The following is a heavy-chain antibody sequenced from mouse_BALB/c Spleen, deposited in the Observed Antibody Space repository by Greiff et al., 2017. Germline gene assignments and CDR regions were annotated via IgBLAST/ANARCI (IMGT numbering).Heavy chain of an antibody. Sequence: EVQLVESGGGLVKPGGSLKLSCAASGFTFSSYAMSWVRQTPEKRLEWVASISSGGSTYYPDSVKGRFTISRDNARNILYLQMSSLRSEDTAMYYCARGRGGLYFDYWGQGTTLTVSS. CDR1: GFTFSSYA. CDR3: ARGRGGLYFDY. CDR2: ISSGGST. V-gene: IGHV5-6-5*01. D-gene: IGHD3-3*01. J-gene: IGHJ2*01.